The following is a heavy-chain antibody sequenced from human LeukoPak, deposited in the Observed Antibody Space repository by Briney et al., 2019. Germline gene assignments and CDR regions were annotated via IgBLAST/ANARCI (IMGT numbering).Heavy chain of an antibody. CDR3: ARGTSRYCSSTSCYMWGNWFDP. CDR2: IYYSGST. J-gene: IGHJ5*02. D-gene: IGHD2-2*02. Sequence: SETLSLTCTVSGGSISSYYWSWIRQPPGKGLEWIGYIYYSGSTNYNPSLKSRVTISVDTSKNQFSLKLSSVTAADTAVYYCARGTSRYCSSTSCYMWGNWFDPWGQGTLVTVSS. V-gene: IGHV4-59*12. CDR1: GGSISSYY.